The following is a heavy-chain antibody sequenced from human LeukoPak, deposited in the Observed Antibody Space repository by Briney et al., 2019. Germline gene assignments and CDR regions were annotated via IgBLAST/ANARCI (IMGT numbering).Heavy chain of an antibody. J-gene: IGHJ4*02. Sequence: GGSLRLSCGASGFTFSSYAMTWVRQAPGKGRAWVSSISKSDGSTYYADSVKGRFTISRDNSKNTVYLHMDTLRVEDTAIYYCARGALIPDFRGQGTLVTVSS. CDR1: GFTFSSYA. V-gene: IGHV3-23*01. D-gene: IGHD2-21*01. CDR3: ARGALIPDF. CDR2: ISKSDGST.